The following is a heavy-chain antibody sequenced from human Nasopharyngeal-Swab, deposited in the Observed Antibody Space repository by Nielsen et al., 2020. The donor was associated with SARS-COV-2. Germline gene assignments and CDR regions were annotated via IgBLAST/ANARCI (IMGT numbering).Heavy chain of an antibody. Sequence: SLKISCAASGFTFSNYAMHWVRQDPGKGLEWVSVISYYGSNKYYADSVKGRFTISRDNSKNTLYLQMNRLRAEDTAVYYCARGPGYYYDSSGSFPVYWGQGTLVTGSS. J-gene: IGHJ4*02. D-gene: IGHD3-22*01. CDR1: GFTFSNYA. CDR2: ISYYGSNK. V-gene: IGHV3-30-3*01. CDR3: ARGPGYYYDSSGSFPVY.